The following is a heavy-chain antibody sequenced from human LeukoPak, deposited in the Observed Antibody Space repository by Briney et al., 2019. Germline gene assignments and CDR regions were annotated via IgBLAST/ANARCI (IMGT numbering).Heavy chain of an antibody. CDR3: ARNDYLED. CDR1: GFTFSSYW. CDR2: IKSDGSST. V-gene: IGHV3-74*01. Sequence: PGGSLRLSCAASGFTFSSYWMHWVRQAPGKGLVWVSRIKSDGSSTSYADSVKGRFTIARDNAKNTLYLQMNSLRPEDTAVYYCARNDYLEDWGQGTLVTVPS. J-gene: IGHJ1*01.